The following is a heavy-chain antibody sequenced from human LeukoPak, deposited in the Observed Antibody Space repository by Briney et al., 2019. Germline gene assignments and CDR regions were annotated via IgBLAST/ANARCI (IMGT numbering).Heavy chain of an antibody. Sequence: SETLSLTCTDSGGSISSSSYYWGWIRQPPGKGLEWIGSIYYSGSTYYNPSLKSRVTISVDTSKNQFSLKLSSVTAADTAVYYCAKNLRPLSSSSRYYFDSWGQGTLVTVSS. V-gene: IGHV4-39*07. D-gene: IGHD6-6*01. J-gene: IGHJ4*02. CDR3: AKNLRPLSSSSRYYFDS. CDR2: IYYSGST. CDR1: GGSISSSSYY.